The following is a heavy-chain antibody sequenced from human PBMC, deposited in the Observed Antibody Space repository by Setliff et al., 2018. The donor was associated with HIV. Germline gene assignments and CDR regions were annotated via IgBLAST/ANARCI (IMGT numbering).Heavy chain of an antibody. CDR1: GGSMSGYY. Sequence: SETLSLTCSVSGGSMSGYYWSWIRQPPGNGPEYIGDVYFSGTANYNSSLKSRVTISIDTSRSHFSLRLTSVTAADTAVYYCARRRSVALSPFDYWGQGALVTVS. V-gene: IGHV4-59*08. CDR2: VYFSGTA. CDR3: ARRRSVALSPFDY. J-gene: IGHJ4*02.